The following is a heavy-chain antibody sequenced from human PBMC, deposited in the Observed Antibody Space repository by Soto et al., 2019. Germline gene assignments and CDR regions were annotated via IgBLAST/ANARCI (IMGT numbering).Heavy chain of an antibody. CDR3: AKRLMYSSSWYYFDY. CDR1: GFTFSSYA. D-gene: IGHD6-13*01. Sequence: EVQLLESGGGLVQPGGSLRLSCAASGFTFSSYAMSWVRQAPGKGLEWVSGITSGGGSTYYADSVKGRFTISRDNSKNTLYLQMNSLRAEDTAVYYCAKRLMYSSSWYYFDYRGQGTLVTVSS. J-gene: IGHJ4*02. CDR2: ITSGGGST. V-gene: IGHV3-23*01.